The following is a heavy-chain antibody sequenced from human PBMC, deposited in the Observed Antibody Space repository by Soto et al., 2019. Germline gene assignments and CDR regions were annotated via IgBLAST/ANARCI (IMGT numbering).Heavy chain of an antibody. CDR1: GASFSDYY. CDR3: AGAIFGVVIGYYYHYMDV. Sequence: PSETLSLTFAVYGASFSDYYWSWIRQPPGKGLEWIGEIDHSGSTNYNPSLKSRVTISVDTSKNQFSLKLSSVTAADTAVYYCAGAIFGVVIGYYYHYMDVWGKGTTVTVSS. CDR2: IDHSGST. D-gene: IGHD3-3*01. V-gene: IGHV4-34*01. J-gene: IGHJ6*03.